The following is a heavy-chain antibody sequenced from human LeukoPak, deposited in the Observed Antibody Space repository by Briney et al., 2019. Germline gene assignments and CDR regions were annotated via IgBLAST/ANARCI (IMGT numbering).Heavy chain of an antibody. Sequence: SETLSLTCAVYGGSFSGYYWSWIRQPPGKGLEWIGEINHSGSTNYNPSLKSRVTISVDTSKNQFSLKLSSVTAADTAVYYCARGLGATGSPWGQGTLVTVSS. V-gene: IGHV4-34*01. CDR3: ARGLGATGSP. J-gene: IGHJ5*02. CDR2: INHSGST. CDR1: GGSFSGYY. D-gene: IGHD1-26*01.